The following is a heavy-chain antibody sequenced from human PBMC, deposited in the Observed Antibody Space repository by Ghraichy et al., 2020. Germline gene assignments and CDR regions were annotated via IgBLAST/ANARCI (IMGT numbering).Heavy chain of an antibody. V-gene: IGHV1-2*04. D-gene: IGHD5-12*01. CDR2: IDPKSGGT. J-gene: IGHJ6*02. CDR1: GYTFTDYY. Sequence: ASVKVSCRASGYTFTDYYMHWVRQAPGQGLEWMGWIDPKSGGTKYAQNFQGWVTMTRDTSIRTAYMELSRLRSDDTAVYYCARDSGSYYGMDVWGQGTTVTVSS. CDR3: ARDSGSYYGMDV.